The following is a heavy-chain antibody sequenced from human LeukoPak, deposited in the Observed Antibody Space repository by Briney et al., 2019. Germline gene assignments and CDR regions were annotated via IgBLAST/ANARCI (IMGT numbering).Heavy chain of an antibody. CDR3: ATHPEVAAITNFDY. D-gene: IGHD1-26*01. J-gene: IGHJ4*02. CDR1: GYTLTELS. V-gene: IGHV1-24*01. CDR2: FDPEDGET. Sequence: ASVKVSCKVSGYTLTELSMHWVRQAPGKGLEWMGGFDPEDGETIYAQKFQGRVTMTEDTSTDTAYMELSSLRSEDTAVYYCATHPEVAAITNFDYWGQGTLVTVSS.